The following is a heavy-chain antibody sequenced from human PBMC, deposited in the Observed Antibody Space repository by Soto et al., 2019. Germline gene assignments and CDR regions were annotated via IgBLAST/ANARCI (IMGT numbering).Heavy chain of an antibody. CDR3: ARSIVVVTALDY. CDR2: IIPIFGTA. V-gene: IGHV1-69*13. J-gene: IGHJ4*02. D-gene: IGHD2-21*02. Sequence: AASVKVSCKASGGTFSSYAISWVRQAPGQGLEWMGGIIPIFGTANYAQKFQGRVTITADESTSTAYMELSSLRSEDTAVYYCARSIVVVTALDYWGQGTLVTVSS. CDR1: GGTFSSYA.